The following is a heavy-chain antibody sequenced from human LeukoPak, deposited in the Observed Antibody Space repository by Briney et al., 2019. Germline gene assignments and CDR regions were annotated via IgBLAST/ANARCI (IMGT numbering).Heavy chain of an antibody. V-gene: IGHV3-23*01. CDR3: AKDRYYDSSGPSDY. CDR1: GFTFSSYT. Sequence: GGSLRLSCAASGFTFSSYTISWGRQAPGKGLEWVSGISGSGGSTYSADSVKGRFNMSRDNSKNTLSLQMNSLRAEDTAVYYCAKDRYYDSSGPSDYWGQGTLVTVSS. CDR2: ISGSGGST. D-gene: IGHD3-22*01. J-gene: IGHJ4*02.